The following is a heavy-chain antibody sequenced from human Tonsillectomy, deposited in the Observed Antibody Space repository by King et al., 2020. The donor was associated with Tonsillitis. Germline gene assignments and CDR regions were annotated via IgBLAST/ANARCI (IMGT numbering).Heavy chain of an antibody. Sequence: VQLVESGGGLVQPGGSLRLSCAASGFTFSSYDMHWVRHTTGKGLEWVSTITTAGDTYYPGSVKGRFTISRENAKNSLYLQMNSLRAGDTAVYYCARVASFVGSYDYWGQGTLVTVSS. D-gene: IGHD1-26*01. CDR1: GFTFSSYD. CDR3: ARVASFVGSYDY. V-gene: IGHV3-13*01. J-gene: IGHJ4*02. CDR2: ITTAGDT.